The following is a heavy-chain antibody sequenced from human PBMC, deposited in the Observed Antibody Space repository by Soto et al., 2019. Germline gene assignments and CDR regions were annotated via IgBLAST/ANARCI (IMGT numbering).Heavy chain of an antibody. Sequence: QVQLVQSGAEVKKPGASVKVSCKASGYSFTNYYMHWVRQAPGQGLEYMGVIHPNGGGTSYAKKMQGTDSMTSHTSTTILYTEFNSLSSDETAVYYCPRTLISSQDDFHHWGEGPLATVSS. J-gene: IGHJ4*02. CDR2: IHPNGGGT. D-gene: IGHD6-13*01. CDR3: PRTLISSQDDFHH. V-gene: IGHV1-46*04. CDR1: GYSFTNYY.